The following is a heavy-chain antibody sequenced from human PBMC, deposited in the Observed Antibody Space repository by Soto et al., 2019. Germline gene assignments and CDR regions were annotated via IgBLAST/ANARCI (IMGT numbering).Heavy chain of an antibody. D-gene: IGHD3-16*01. V-gene: IGHV4-59*12. Sequence: QLQVQESGPGLVKPSETLSLTCNVSGGSISNYYWSWIRQSPEKGLEWIGYIYYNGNINYNPSLKTRVTLSVDTSKNQFSLPLKAVTAADTAVYYWASGGNLFDPWGQGVLVTVSS. CDR3: ASGGNLFDP. CDR2: IYYNGNI. J-gene: IGHJ5*02. CDR1: GGSISNYY.